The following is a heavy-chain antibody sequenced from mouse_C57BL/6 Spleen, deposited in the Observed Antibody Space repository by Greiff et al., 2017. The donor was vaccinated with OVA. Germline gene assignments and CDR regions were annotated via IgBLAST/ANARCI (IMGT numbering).Heavy chain of an antibody. Sequence: QVQLQQPGAELVRPGSSVKLSCKASGYTFTSYWMDWVKQRPGQGLEWIGNIYPSDSETHYNQKFKDKATLTVDKSSSTAYMQLSSLTSEDSAVYDCARSWDWYFDVWGTGTTVTVSS. J-gene: IGHJ1*03. D-gene: IGHD4-1*01. CDR1: GYTFTSYW. CDR3: ARSWDWYFDV. V-gene: IGHV1-61*01. CDR2: IYPSDSET.